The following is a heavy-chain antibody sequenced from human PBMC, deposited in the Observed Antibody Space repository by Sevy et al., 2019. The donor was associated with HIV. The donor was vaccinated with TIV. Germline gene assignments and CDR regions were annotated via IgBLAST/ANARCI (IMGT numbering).Heavy chain of an antibody. CDR1: GYTFTSYD. D-gene: IGHD3-10*01. Sequence: ASVKVSCKASGYTFTSYDINWVRQATGQGLEWMGWMNPNSGNTGYAQKFQGRVTMTRNTSISTAYMELSSLRSEDTAVYYCARGFGEFYYYYGMDVWGQGTTVTVSS. CDR3: ARGFGEFYYYYGMDV. V-gene: IGHV1-8*01. CDR2: MNPNSGNT. J-gene: IGHJ6*02.